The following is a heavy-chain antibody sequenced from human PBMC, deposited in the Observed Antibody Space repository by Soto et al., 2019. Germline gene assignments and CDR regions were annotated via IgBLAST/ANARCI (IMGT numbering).Heavy chain of an antibody. J-gene: IGHJ6*01. CDR2: ISYNGGTQ. CDR3: AKDGAPSQWFMDV. V-gene: IGHV3-30-3*01. CDR1: GLTFSSHA. Sequence: QVQLVESGGGVAQPGTSLRVSCAASGLTFSSHAMHWVRQAPGKGLEWVAVISYNGGTQYYADSVKGRFTISRDNSKNTLYLQMNSLRPEDTAVYYCAKDGAPSQWFMDVWGQGTKVTVSS. D-gene: IGHD3-22*01.